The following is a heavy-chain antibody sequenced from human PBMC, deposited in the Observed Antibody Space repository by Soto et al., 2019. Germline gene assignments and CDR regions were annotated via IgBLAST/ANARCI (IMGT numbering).Heavy chain of an antibody. CDR1: GGSISSYY. Sequence: SETLSLTCTVSGGSISSYYWSWIRQPPGKGLEWIGYIYYSGSANYNPSLKSRVTISVDTSKNQFSLKLSSVTAADTAVYYCARGYCSGGSCYGGLVSWFDPWGQGTLVTVSS. V-gene: IGHV4-59*01. CDR2: IYYSGSA. D-gene: IGHD2-15*01. CDR3: ARGYCSGGSCYGGLVSWFDP. J-gene: IGHJ5*02.